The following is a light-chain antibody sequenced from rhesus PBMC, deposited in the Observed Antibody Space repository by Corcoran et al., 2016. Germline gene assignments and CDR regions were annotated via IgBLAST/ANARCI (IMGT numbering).Light chain of an antibody. CDR1: QGITND. V-gene: IGKV1-25*01. CDR3: QHYYSTPRT. CDR2: EAS. J-gene: IGKJ1*01. Sequence: DIQMTQSPSSLSASVGDRVTITCRASQGITNDLAWYQQKPGEAPKLLIYEASSFQSGIPSRFSGSGSGTDFTLTISSLQSEDFATYYCQHYYSTPRTFGQGTKVEIK.